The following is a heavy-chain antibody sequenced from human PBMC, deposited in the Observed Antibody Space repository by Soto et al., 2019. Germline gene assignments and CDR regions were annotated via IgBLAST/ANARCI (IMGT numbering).Heavy chain of an antibody. CDR1: GFTFSSYG. CDR2: ISYDGSNK. Sequence: QVQLVESGGGVVQPGRSLRLSCAASGFTFSSYGMHWVRQAPGKGLEWVAVISYDGSNKYYADSVKGRFTISRDNSKNTLYLQMNSLRAEDTAVYDCAKGDCGGDCYSCAAFDIWGQGTMVTVSS. V-gene: IGHV3-30*18. D-gene: IGHD2-21*02. CDR3: AKGDCGGDCYSCAAFDI. J-gene: IGHJ3*02.